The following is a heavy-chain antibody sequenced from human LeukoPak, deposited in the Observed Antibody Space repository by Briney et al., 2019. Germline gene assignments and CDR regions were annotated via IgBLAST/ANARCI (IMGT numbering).Heavy chain of an antibody. CDR1: GFTFSNAW. CDR2: IKSKTHGGTT. Sequence: GGSLRLSCSASGFTFSNAWMSWVRQAPGKGLEWVGRIKSKTHGGTTDYAAPVKGRFTISRDDSKNTLYLQMNSLKIEDTAVYYCTTIAAAGQYDYWGQGTLVTVSS. CDR3: TTIAAAGQYDY. D-gene: IGHD6-13*01. J-gene: IGHJ4*02. V-gene: IGHV3-15*01.